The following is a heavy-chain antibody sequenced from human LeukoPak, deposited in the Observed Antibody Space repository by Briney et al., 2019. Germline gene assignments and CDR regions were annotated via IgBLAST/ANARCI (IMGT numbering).Heavy chain of an antibody. CDR1: GYTFTSYG. J-gene: IGHJ4*02. CDR2: IIPIFGTA. V-gene: IGHV1-69*05. CDR3: ARGGHRYSSSWPPDY. D-gene: IGHD6-13*01. Sequence: GASVKVSCKASGYTFTSYGISWVRQAPGQGLEWMGGIIPIFGTANYAQKFQGRVTITTDESTSTAYMELSSLRSEDTAVYYCARGGHRYSSSWPPDYWGQGTLVTVSS.